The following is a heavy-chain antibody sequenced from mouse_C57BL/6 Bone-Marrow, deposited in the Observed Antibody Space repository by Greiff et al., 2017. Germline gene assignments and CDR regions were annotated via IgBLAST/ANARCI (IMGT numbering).Heavy chain of an antibody. CDR1: GYAFSSSW. V-gene: IGHV1-82*01. CDR3: AYYYGSSHWYFDV. J-gene: IGHJ1*03. Sequence: VQLVESGPELVKPGASVKICCKASGYAFSSSWMNWVKQRPGKGLEWIGRIYPGDGDTNYNGKFKGKATLTADKSSSTAYMQLSSLTSEDSAVYFCAYYYGSSHWYFDVWGTGTTVTVSS. CDR2: IYPGDGDT. D-gene: IGHD1-1*01.